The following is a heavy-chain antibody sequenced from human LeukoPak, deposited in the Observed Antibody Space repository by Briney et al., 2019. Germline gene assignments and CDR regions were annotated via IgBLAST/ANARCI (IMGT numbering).Heavy chain of an antibody. D-gene: IGHD6-19*01. Sequence: GGSLRLSCAASGFTFSSYGMHWVRQAPGKGLEWVAFIRYDGSNKYYADSVKGRFTISRDNSKNTLYLQMNSLRAEDTAVYYCARESDDSSGLDYWGQGTLVTVSS. J-gene: IGHJ4*02. CDR3: ARESDDSSGLDY. CDR2: IRYDGSNK. CDR1: GFTFSSYG. V-gene: IGHV3-30*02.